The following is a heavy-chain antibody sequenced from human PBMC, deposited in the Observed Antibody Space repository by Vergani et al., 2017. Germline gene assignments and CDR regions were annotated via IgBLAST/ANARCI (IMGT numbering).Heavy chain of an antibody. CDR1: GFTVSSYS. CDR3: SRGRGYSFGYSDY. Sequence: EVQLVESGGGFVPPGGSLRLSCEASGFTVSSYSMTWVRQAPGKGLEWVAFIRNKAYGGTTEYAASVKGRFTISRDDSKRLAYLQLSGLKTEDTAVYFCSRGRGYSFGYSDYWGQGTLVTVSS. V-gene: IGHV3-49*04. CDR2: IRNKAYGGTT. D-gene: IGHD5-18*01. J-gene: IGHJ4*02.